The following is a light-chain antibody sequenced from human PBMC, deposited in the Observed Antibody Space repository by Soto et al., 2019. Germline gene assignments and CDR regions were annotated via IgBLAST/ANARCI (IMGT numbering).Light chain of an antibody. Sequence: EIVMTQSPDTLSVSPGERATLSCRASQSVSDRVVWYQQKSGQAPSLLIYAASTRATGVPARFSGSRSGTEFTLTINSLQSEDFAVYYCQRYNNWPLTFGGGTKVDIK. CDR2: AAS. J-gene: IGKJ4*01. CDR1: QSVSDR. V-gene: IGKV3-15*01. CDR3: QRYNNWPLT.